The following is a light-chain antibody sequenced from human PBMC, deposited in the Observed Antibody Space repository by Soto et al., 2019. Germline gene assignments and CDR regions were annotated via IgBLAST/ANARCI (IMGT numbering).Light chain of an antibody. V-gene: IGLV1-44*01. CDR3: ASWDDTLNARV. J-gene: IGLJ3*02. CDR2: AND. CDR1: SLNIGSNT. Sequence: QLVLTQTPSASGTPGQRVTIFCSGSSLNIGSNTVNWYRQLPGTAPKLLLYANDQRPSGVPDRFSGSKSGTSASLAISGLQSEDEADYYCASWDDTLNARVFGGGTKLTVL.